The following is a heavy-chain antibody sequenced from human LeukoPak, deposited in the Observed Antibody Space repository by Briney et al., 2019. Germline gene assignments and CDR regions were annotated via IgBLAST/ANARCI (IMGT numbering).Heavy chain of an antibody. Sequence: GGSLRLSCAASGFTVSSNYMSWVRQAPGKGLEWVSVIYSGGSTYYADSVKGRFTISRDNSKNTLYLQMNSLRAEDTAAYYCASQSSSWYNWFDPWGQGTLVTVSS. V-gene: IGHV3-66*02. CDR1: GFTVSSNY. CDR3: ASQSSSWYNWFDP. CDR2: IYSGGST. D-gene: IGHD6-13*01. J-gene: IGHJ5*02.